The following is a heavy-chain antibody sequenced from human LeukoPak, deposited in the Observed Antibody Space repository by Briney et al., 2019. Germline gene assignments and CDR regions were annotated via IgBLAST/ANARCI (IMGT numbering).Heavy chain of an antibody. Sequence: ASVKVSCKASGYTFTSYDINWVRQATGQGLEWMGWMNPNSGNTGYAQKFQGRVTMTRNTSISTAYMELSSLRSEDTAVYYCARLGSSSWIRSYYYYGMDVWGQETTVTVSS. V-gene: IGHV1-8*01. D-gene: IGHD6-13*01. CDR3: ARLGSSSWIRSYYYYGMDV. CDR1: GYTFTSYD. J-gene: IGHJ6*02. CDR2: MNPNSGNT.